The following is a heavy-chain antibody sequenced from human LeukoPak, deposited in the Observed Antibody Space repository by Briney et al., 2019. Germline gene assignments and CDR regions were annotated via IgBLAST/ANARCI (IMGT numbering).Heavy chain of an antibody. V-gene: IGHV5-51*01. CDR2: IYPGDSDT. J-gene: IGHJ6*02. CDR1: GXSFSNYW. CDR3: ARFLPRLDRYSYGSGTQEKYYYYGMDV. D-gene: IGHD3-10*01. Sequence: GESLKISCEGSGXSFSNYWSGWVRQMPGKGLEWMGIIYPGDSDTRYSPSFQGQVTISADKSISTAYLHWSSLGASDTAMYYCARFLPRLDRYSYGSGTQEKYYYYGMDVWGQGTTVTVSS.